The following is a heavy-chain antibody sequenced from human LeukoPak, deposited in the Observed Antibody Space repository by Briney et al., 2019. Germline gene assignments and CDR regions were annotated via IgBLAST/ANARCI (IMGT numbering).Heavy chain of an antibody. V-gene: IGHV4-34*01. CDR2: INHIGST. CDR3: ARGSEEMTTVTEHPKSCYFDY. CDR1: GGSFSGYY. D-gene: IGHD4-17*01. Sequence: PSETLSLTCAVYGGSFSGYYWSWICQPPGKWLEWIGEINHIGSTNYSPSLKSRVTISVDTSKNQFSLKLSSVTAADTAVYYCARGSEEMTTVTEHPKSCYFDYWGQGTLVTVSS. J-gene: IGHJ4*02.